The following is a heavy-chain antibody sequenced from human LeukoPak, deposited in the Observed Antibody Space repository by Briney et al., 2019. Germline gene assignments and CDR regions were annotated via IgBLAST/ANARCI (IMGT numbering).Heavy chain of an antibody. Sequence: ASVKVSCKASGYTFTTYNINWVRQAPGQGLEWMGWISGYNGNTNYAQKLQGRVTMTTDTSTSTAYMELRSLRSDDTAVYYCATSPPILLWFGELSTNFDYWGQGTLVTVSS. CDR2: ISGYNGNT. V-gene: IGHV1-18*01. CDR3: ATSPPILLWFGELSTNFDY. D-gene: IGHD3-10*01. J-gene: IGHJ4*02. CDR1: GYTFTTYN.